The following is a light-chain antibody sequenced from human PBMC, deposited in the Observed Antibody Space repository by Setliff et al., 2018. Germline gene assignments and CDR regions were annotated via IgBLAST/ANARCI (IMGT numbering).Light chain of an antibody. J-gene: IGLJ1*01. CDR2: DVT. V-gene: IGLV2-14*03. Sequence: QSVLAQPASVSGSPGQSITISCIGSSRDVGSYDFVSWYQQHPGKAPKLIIYDVTGRPSGVSNRFSGSKSGNTASLTISGLQAEDEADYYCSAYTSSSTYVFGTGTKVTVL. CDR1: SRDVGSYDF. CDR3: SAYTSSSTYV.